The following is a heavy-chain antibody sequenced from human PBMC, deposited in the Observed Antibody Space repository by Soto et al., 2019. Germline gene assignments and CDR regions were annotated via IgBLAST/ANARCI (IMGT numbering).Heavy chain of an antibody. D-gene: IGHD3-22*01. CDR3: ARKWYYYDSSGYYYSDY. Sequence: GASVKVSCKASGYTFTSYGIIWVRQAPGQGLEWMGWISAYNGNTNYAQKLQGRVTMTTDTSTSTAYMELRSLRSDDTAVYYCARKWYYYDSSGYYYSDYWGQGTLVTVSS. CDR1: GYTFTSYG. J-gene: IGHJ4*02. V-gene: IGHV1-18*01. CDR2: ISAYNGNT.